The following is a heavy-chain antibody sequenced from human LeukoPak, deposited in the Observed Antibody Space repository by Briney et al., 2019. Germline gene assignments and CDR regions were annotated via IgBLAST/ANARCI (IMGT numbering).Heavy chain of an antibody. Sequence: SSETLSLTCTVSGGSISSYYWSWIRQPPGKGLEWIGYIHYSGSTNYNPSLKSRVTISVDTSKNQFSLKLSSVTAADTAVYYCARGKEYGDYEGLDYWGQGTLVTVSS. V-gene: IGHV4-59*01. CDR3: ARGKEYGDYEGLDY. J-gene: IGHJ4*02. CDR1: GGSISSYY. D-gene: IGHD4-17*01. CDR2: IHYSGST.